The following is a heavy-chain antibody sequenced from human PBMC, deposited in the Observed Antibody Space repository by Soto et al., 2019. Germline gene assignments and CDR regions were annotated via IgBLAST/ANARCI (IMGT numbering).Heavy chain of an antibody. Sequence: QVQLVQSGAEVKKPGSSVTVSCKASGGTFSSYTISWVRQAPGQGLEWMGGIIPIFGTANYAQKLQGRVTITADESTGTAYMELSSLRSEVTAVYYCARGNHRWLQLWYFDLWGRGTLVTVSS. CDR1: GGTFSSYT. D-gene: IGHD5-12*01. J-gene: IGHJ2*01. CDR3: ARGNHRWLQLWYFDL. CDR2: IIPIFGTA. V-gene: IGHV1-69*12.